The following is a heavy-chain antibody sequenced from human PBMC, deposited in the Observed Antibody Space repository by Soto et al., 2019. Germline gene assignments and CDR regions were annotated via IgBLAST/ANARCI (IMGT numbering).Heavy chain of an antibody. D-gene: IGHD2-2*01. Sequence: QVQLVESGGGVVQPGRSLRLSCAASGFTFSCYGMHWVRQAPGKGLEWVAVISYDGSNKYYADSVKGRFIISRDNSKNTLYLQMNSLRAEDTSVYYCAKDGLYCSSTSCYYALDYWVQGALVTVSS. J-gene: IGHJ4*02. CDR1: GFTFSCYG. CDR3: AKDGLYCSSTSCYYALDY. CDR2: ISYDGSNK. V-gene: IGHV3-30*18.